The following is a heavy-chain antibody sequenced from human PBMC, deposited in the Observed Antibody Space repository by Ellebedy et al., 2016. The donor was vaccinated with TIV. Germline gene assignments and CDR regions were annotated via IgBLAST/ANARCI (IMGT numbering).Heavy chain of an antibody. D-gene: IGHD4-23*01. J-gene: IGHJ4*02. CDR2: IYYSGST. CDR3: ARGDYGGLPYDY. V-gene: IGHV4-59*01. Sequence: GSLRLSCTVSGGSISSYYWSWIRQPPGKGLEWIGYIYYSGSTNYNPPLKSRVTISVDTSKNQFSLKLSSVTAADTAVYYCARGDYGGLPYDYWGQGTLVTVSS. CDR1: GGSISSYY.